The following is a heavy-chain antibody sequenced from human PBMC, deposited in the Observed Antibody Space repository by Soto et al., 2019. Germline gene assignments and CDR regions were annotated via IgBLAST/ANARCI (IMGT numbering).Heavy chain of an antibody. Sequence: GASVKVSCQASGYTFTSYYMHWVRQAPGQGLAWMGIINPSGCSTSYAQKFQGRVTMTRDTSTSTVYMEPSSLRYEDTAVYYCARDRAANLEWLLFSPHDAFDIWGQGTMVTVSS. V-gene: IGHV1-46*01. J-gene: IGHJ3*02. D-gene: IGHD3-3*01. CDR2: INPSGCST. CDR3: ARDRAANLEWLLFSPHDAFDI. CDR1: GYTFTSYY.